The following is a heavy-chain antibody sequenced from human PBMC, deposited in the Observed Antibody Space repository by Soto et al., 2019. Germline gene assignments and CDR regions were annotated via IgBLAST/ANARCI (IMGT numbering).Heavy chain of an antibody. Sequence: EVQLVESGGGLVKPGGSLRLSCAASGFSFSDAWITWVRQAPGKGLEWVGRIKSKSEGATTDYAAPVKGRFTISRDDSKSTLYLQMNSLKTEDTALYYCTTGFCTGTNCHWDDAFDSWGQGTKVTVSS. CDR3: TTGFCTGTNCHWDDAFDS. CDR2: IKSKSEGATT. CDR1: GFSFSDAW. D-gene: IGHD2-2*01. J-gene: IGHJ3*02. V-gene: IGHV3-15*01.